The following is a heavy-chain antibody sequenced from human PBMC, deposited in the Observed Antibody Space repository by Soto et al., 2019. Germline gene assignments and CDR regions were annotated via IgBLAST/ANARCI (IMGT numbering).Heavy chain of an antibody. CDR1: GYTFTSYG. V-gene: IGHV1-18*01. Sequence: QVQLVQSGAEVKKPGASVKVSCKASGYTFTSYGITWVRQAPGQGLEWMGWISPYNGNTNYAQKFQGRVTMTTDTSPTAGYMEQRSLRGDETAVYYCARGGLGYCSGGSCPTDWFDPWGQGTQVTVSS. J-gene: IGHJ5*02. CDR2: ISPYNGNT. D-gene: IGHD2-15*01. CDR3: ARGGLGYCSGGSCPTDWFDP.